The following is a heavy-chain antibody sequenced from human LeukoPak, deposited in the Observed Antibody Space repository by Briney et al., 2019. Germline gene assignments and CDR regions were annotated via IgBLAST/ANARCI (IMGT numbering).Heavy chain of an antibody. CDR2: ISAHNGNT. J-gene: IGHJ4*02. CDR3: ARDCSSTSCYALPFDY. Sequence: RASVKVSCKASGYTFTSYGISWVRQAPGQGLEWMGWISAHNGNTNYAQKLQGRVTMTTDTSTSTAYMELRSLRSDDTAVYYCARDCSSTSCYALPFDYWGQGTLVTVSS. CDR1: GYTFTSYG. D-gene: IGHD2-2*01. V-gene: IGHV1-18*01.